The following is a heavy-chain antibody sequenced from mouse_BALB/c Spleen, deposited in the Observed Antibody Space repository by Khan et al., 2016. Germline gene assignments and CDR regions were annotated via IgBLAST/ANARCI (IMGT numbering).Heavy chain of an antibody. J-gene: IGHJ4*01. CDR3: ARQDLLCPAMDY. V-gene: IGHV9-3*02. CDR1: GYTFTNYG. Sequence: QIQLVQSGPELKKPGETVKISCKASGYTFTNYGMNWVKQAPGKGLKWMGWINTNTGEPTYAEEFKGRFAFSLETSASTAYLQINNLKNEDPATDFSARQDLLCPAMDYWGQGTSVTVSS. D-gene: IGHD2-1*01. CDR2: INTNTGEP.